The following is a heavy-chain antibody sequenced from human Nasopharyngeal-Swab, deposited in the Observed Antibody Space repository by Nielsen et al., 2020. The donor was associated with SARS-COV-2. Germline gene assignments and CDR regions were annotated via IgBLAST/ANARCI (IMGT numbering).Heavy chain of an antibody. D-gene: IGHD3-3*01. J-gene: IGHJ4*02. V-gene: IGHV3-9*03. CDR1: GFTFDDYG. Sequence: SLKISCAASGFTFDDYGMHWVRQAPGKGLEWVSGISWDGLTIGYADSVKGRFTISSDNAKNSLYLQMNSLRVEDMAFYYCAKATNARYDFWSGSFDYWGQGTLVTVSS. CDR3: AKATNARYDFWSGSFDY. CDR2: ISWDGLTI.